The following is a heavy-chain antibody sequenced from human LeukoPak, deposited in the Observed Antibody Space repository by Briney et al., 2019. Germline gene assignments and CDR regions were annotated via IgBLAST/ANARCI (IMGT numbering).Heavy chain of an antibody. J-gene: IGHJ5*02. CDR3: ARDHHLRLIMITFGGVEWFDP. CDR1: GYTFTSYG. Sequence: ASVKVSCKASGYTFTSYGISWVRQAPGQGLEWMGWISAYNGNTNYAQKPQGRVTMTTDTSTSTAYMELRSLRSDDTAVYYCARDHHLRLIMITFGGVEWFDPWGQGTLVTVSS. CDR2: ISAYNGNT. D-gene: IGHD3-16*01. V-gene: IGHV1-18*01.